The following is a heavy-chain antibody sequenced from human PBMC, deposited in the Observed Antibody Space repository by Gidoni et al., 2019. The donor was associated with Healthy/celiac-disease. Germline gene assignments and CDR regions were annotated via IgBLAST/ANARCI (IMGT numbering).Heavy chain of an antibody. Sequence: QLQLQESGPGLVKPPETLSLTCTVSGCSSSSYYLSWIRQPPGKGLEWIGYIYYSGSTNYNPSLKSRVTISVDTSKNQFSLKLSSVTAADTAVYYCAREAVADFYFDYWGQGTLVTVSS. J-gene: IGHJ4*02. D-gene: IGHD6-19*01. CDR1: GCSSSSYY. CDR2: IYYSGST. V-gene: IGHV4-59*01. CDR3: AREAVADFYFDY.